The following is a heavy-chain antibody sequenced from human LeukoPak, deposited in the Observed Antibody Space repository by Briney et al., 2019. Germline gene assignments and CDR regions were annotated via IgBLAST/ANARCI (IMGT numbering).Heavy chain of an antibody. V-gene: IGHV3-66*02. CDR1: GFTVSSNY. J-gene: IGHJ6*03. CDR3: ARDRGDGYNYRYYYYMDV. D-gene: IGHD5-24*01. Sequence: PGGSLRLSCAASGFTVSSNYMGWVRQAPGKGLEWVSVIYSGGSTYYADSVKGRFTISRDNSKNTLYLQMNSLRAEDTAVYYCARDRGDGYNYRYYYYMDVWGKGTTVTVSS. CDR2: IYSGGST.